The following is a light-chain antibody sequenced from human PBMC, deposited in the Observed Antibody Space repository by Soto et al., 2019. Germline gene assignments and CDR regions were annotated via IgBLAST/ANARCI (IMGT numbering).Light chain of an antibody. J-gene: IGKJ1*01. V-gene: IGKV3-15*01. Sequence: EIVMTQSPATLSVSPGERATLSCRASQSVSSNLAWYQQKPGQAPRLLFYGASTRATGIPARFSGSGSGTEFTLTISSLQSEDFAVYYCQQYNNWPPWTFGQGTKVDI. CDR2: GAS. CDR3: QQYNNWPPWT. CDR1: QSVSSN.